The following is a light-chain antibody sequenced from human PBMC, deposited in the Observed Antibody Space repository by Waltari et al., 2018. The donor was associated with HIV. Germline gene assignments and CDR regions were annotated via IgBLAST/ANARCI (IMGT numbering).Light chain of an antibody. Sequence: EIVLTQSPATLSLSPGERATLSCRASQSVGTYLGWYHQKPGQAPRLLTYEASNRASGVPGRFSASGSGTDYTLTISNLEPEYFAVYYCQQRSRWPRTFGQGTKVEI. CDR2: EAS. CDR3: QQRSRWPRT. J-gene: IGKJ1*01. CDR1: QSVGTY. V-gene: IGKV3-11*01.